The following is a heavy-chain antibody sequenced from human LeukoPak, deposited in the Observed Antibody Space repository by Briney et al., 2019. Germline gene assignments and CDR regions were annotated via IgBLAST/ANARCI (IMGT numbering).Heavy chain of an antibody. Sequence: KSSQTLSLTCTVSGGSISSGSYYWSWIRQPAGKGLEWIGRIYTSGSTNYNPSLKSRVTISVDAAKNQFSLRLSSVTAADTAVYYCARDGEITHCSGPSCYEMGHWYFDLWGRGTLVTVSS. V-gene: IGHV4-61*02. CDR1: GGSISSGSYY. CDR3: ARDGEITHCSGPSCYEMGHWYFDL. CDR2: IYTSGST. D-gene: IGHD2-2*01. J-gene: IGHJ2*01.